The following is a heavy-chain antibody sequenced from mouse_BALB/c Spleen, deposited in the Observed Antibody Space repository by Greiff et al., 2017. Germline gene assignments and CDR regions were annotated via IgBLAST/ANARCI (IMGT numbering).Heavy chain of an antibody. V-gene: IGHV1-63*02. CDR3: ARSDYDYAYAMDY. CDR2: IYPGGGYT. J-gene: IGHJ4*01. CDR1: GYTFTNYW. Sequence: QVQLQQSGAELVRPGTSVKISCKASGYTFTNYWLGWVKQRPGHGLEWIGEIYPGGGYTNYNEKFKGKATLTADTSSSTAYMQLSSLTSEDSAVYFCARSDYDYAYAMDYWGQGTSVTVSS. D-gene: IGHD2-4*01.